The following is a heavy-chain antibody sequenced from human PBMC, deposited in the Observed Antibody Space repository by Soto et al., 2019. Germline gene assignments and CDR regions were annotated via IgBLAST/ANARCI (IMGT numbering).Heavy chain of an antibody. CDR3: ARSSGSYPRWCDP. CDR1: GGTFSSYT. J-gene: IGHJ5*02. D-gene: IGHD1-26*01. Sequence: QVQLVQSGAEVKKPGSSVKVSCKASGGTFSSYTISWVRQAPGQGLEWMGRIIPILGIANYEQKFQGRVTITADKSTSTAYMELSSLRSEDTAVYYCARSSGSYPRWCDPWGQGPLVTVSS. CDR2: IIPILGIA. V-gene: IGHV1-69*02.